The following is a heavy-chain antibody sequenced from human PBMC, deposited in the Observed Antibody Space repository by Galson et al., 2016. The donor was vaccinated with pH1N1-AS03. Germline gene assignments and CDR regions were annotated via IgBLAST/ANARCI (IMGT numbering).Heavy chain of an antibody. J-gene: IGHJ4*02. V-gene: IGHV3-53*01. CDR2: IYTGGDT. CDR1: GLSVAKNY. Sequence: SLRLSCAVSGLSVAKNYMSWVRQAPGKGLEWVSSIYTGGDTFYTDSERGRFTISRDDSKNTLYLQMNSLRAADTAMYYCARVDSSTYSDGWVPFDYWGQGTLVTVSS. D-gene: IGHD5-24*01. CDR3: ARVDSSTYSDGWVPFDY.